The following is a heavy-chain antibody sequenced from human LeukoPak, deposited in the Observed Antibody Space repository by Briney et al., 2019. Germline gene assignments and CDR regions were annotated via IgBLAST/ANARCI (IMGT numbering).Heavy chain of an antibody. CDR2: INPTGGST. V-gene: IGHV1-46*01. D-gene: IGHD5-24*01. CDR3: VRGGDGDRRDFDY. CDR1: GYTFTSYY. Sequence: GASVKVSCKASGYTFTSYYMHWVRQAPGQGLEWMGLINPTGGSTGYAQKFQGRVTMTRDTSINTAYMELNSLRSDDSAIYYCVRGGDGDRRDFDYWGQGTLVTVSS. J-gene: IGHJ4*02.